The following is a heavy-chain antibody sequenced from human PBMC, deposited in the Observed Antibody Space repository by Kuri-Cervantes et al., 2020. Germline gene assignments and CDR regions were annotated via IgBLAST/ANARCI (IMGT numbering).Heavy chain of an antibody. J-gene: IGHJ3*02. V-gene: IGHV4-61*08. CDR1: GGSISSGGYY. D-gene: IGHD3-16*01. Sequence: GSLRLSCTVSGGSISSGGYYWSWIRQHPGKGLEWIGYIYYSGSTNYNPSLKSRVTISVDTSKNQFSLKLSSVTAADTAVYYCARVGQPWPLRVSFDIWGQGTMVTVSS. CDR3: ARVGQPWPLRVSFDI. CDR2: IYYSGST.